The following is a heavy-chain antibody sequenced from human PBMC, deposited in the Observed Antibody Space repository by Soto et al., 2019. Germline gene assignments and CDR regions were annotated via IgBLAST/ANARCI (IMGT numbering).Heavy chain of an antibody. CDR2: ISGSGGST. D-gene: IGHD2-2*01. V-gene: IGHV3-23*01. Sequence: EVQLLESGGGLVQPGGSLRLSCAASGFTFSSYAMSWVRQAPGKGLEWVSAISGSGGSTYYADSVKGRFTISRDNSKNKLYLQMNSLRAEDTAVYYCAKDQGGYCSSTSCYDFDYWGQGTLVTVSS. CDR3: AKDQGGYCSSTSCYDFDY. J-gene: IGHJ4*02. CDR1: GFTFSSYA.